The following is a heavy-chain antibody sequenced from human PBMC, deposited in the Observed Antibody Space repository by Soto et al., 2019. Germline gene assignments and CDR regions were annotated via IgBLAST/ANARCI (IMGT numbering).Heavy chain of an antibody. V-gene: IGHV1-18*01. J-gene: IGHJ6*02. CDR2: ISAYNGNT. D-gene: IGHD4-17*01. Sequence: QVQLVQSGAEVKKPGASVKVSCKASGYTFTSYGISWVRQAPGQGLEWMGWISAYNGNTNYAQKLLGRVTMNTDTSTSTAYMEVRSLRSDDTAVYYCARDRAVTTSYGMDVWGQVTTVTVSS. CDR1: GYTFTSYG. CDR3: ARDRAVTTSYGMDV.